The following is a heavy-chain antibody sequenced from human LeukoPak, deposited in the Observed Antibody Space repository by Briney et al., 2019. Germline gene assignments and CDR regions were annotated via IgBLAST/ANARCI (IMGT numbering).Heavy chain of an antibody. V-gene: IGHV3-11*01. CDR2: VSSSGSSI. CDR1: GFTFSDYY. J-gene: IGHJ6*03. D-gene: IGHD3-10*01. Sequence: GGSLRLSCAASGFTFSDYYMSWLRQAPGKGLEWVSYVSSSGSSIYYADSVKGRYTISRDNAKNSLYLQMNSLRAEDTAVYYCARGDYYGSGSYYFHYYYYMDVWGKGTTVTVSS. CDR3: ARGDYYGSGSYYFHYYYYMDV.